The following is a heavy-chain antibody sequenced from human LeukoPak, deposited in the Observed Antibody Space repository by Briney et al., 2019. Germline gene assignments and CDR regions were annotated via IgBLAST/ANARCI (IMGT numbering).Heavy chain of an antibody. Sequence: PGGSLRLSCAASGFTVSSNYMSWVRQAPGKGLEWVSVIYSGGRTYYADSVKGRFTISRDNSKNTLYLQMNSLRAEDTAVYYCARDRSSVWGLGYWGQGTLVTVSS. CDR1: GFTVSSNY. J-gene: IGHJ4*02. CDR2: IYSGGRT. V-gene: IGHV3-53*01. CDR3: ARDRSSVWGLGY. D-gene: IGHD6-19*01.